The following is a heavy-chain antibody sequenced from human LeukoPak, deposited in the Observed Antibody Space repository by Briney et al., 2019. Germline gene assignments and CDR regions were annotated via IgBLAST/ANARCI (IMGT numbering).Heavy chain of an antibody. CDR3: AKDVQRFSSSWCYFDS. D-gene: IGHD6-13*01. J-gene: IGHJ4*02. CDR2: IGVSGATT. V-gene: IGHV3-23*01. Sequence: PGGSLRLSCAASGFTFSCYAMSWVRQAPAKGLEWLSGIGVSGATTYYADSVKGRFTISRDNSKNTLYLQMNSLRGEDTAVYYCAKDVQRFSSSWCYFDSWGQGTLVTVSS. CDR1: GFTFSCYA.